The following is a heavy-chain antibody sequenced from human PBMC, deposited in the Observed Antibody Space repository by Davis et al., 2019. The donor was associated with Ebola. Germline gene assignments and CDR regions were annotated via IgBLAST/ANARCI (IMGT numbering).Heavy chain of an antibody. CDR3: ATDPYGGNPQSADY. CDR1: GVTFSSNW. CDR2: INSDGSLT. V-gene: IGHV3-74*01. Sequence: GESLKISCAASGVTFSSNWMQWLRQAPGKGLVWVSRINSDGSLTSYADSVKGRFTISRDNAKNTLFLQMNSLRADDTAVYYCATDPYGGNPQSADYWGQGSLVTVSS. D-gene: IGHD3-16*01. J-gene: IGHJ4*02.